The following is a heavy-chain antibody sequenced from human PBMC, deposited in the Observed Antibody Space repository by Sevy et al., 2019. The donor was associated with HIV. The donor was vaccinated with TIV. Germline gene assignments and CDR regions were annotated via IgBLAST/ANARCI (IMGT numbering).Heavy chain of an antibody. CDR2: IKQDGSEK. D-gene: IGHD5-18*01. Sequence: GGSLRLSCAASGFTFSSYWMSWVRQAPGKGLEWVANIKQDGSEKYYVDPVKGRFTISRDNAKNSLYLQMNSLRAEDTAVYYCARGGIQLWADYYGMDVWGQGTTVTVSS. V-gene: IGHV3-7*01. CDR3: ARGGIQLWADYYGMDV. J-gene: IGHJ6*02. CDR1: GFTFSSYW.